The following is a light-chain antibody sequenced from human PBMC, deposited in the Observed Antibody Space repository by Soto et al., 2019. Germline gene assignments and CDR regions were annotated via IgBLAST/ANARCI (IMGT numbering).Light chain of an antibody. Sequence: EIVLTQSPGTLSLSPGERATLSCRASQSVSNSYLAWYQQKPGQAPRLLIYGASSRATGIPDRFSGSGSGTDFTLTISSLRPEDFAVYYCQQYRSWPRTFGQGTKVEIK. V-gene: IGKV3-20*01. CDR2: GAS. CDR3: QQYRSWPRT. CDR1: QSVSNSY. J-gene: IGKJ1*01.